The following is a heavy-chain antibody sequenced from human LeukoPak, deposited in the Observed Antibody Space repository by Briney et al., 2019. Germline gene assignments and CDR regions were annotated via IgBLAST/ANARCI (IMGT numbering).Heavy chain of an antibody. CDR3: ARDGTPNYSSGWVYMDV. V-gene: IGHV3-48*03. J-gene: IGHJ6*03. CDR1: GFTFSSYE. CDR2: ISSSGSTI. Sequence: GGSLRLSCAASGFTFSSYEMNWVRQAPGKGLEWVSYISSSGSTIHYADSVKGRFSISRDNAKNSLYLQMTSLRVEDTAIYYCARDGTPNYSSGWVYMDVWGEGTTVTISS. D-gene: IGHD6-25*01.